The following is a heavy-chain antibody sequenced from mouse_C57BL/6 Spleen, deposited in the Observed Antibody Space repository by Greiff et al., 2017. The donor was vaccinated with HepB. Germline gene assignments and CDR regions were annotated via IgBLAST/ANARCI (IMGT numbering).Heavy chain of an antibody. CDR2: INPSNGGT. CDR3: ARSGDYDSGFAY. Sequence: QVQLQQPGTELVKPGASVKLSCKASGYTFTSYWMHWVKQRPGQGLEWIGNINPSNGGTNYNEKFKSKATLTVAKSSSTAYMQLSSLTSKDSAFYYCARSGDYDSGFAYWGQGTLVTVSA. D-gene: IGHD2-4*01. CDR1: GYTFTSYW. V-gene: IGHV1-53*01. J-gene: IGHJ3*01.